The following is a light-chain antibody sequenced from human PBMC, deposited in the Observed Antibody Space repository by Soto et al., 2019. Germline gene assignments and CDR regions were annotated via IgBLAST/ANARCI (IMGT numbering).Light chain of an antibody. J-gene: IGLJ1*01. CDR3: SSYSSSSPLYV. CDR2: DVN. Sequence: QCVLTQPASVSGSPGQSITISCPGTSTDVGAYNYVSWYQQHPGKAPKLMIFDVNNRPSGVSDRFSGSKSGNTASLTISGLQAEDEAEYYCSSYSSSSPLYVFGTGTKVTVL. V-gene: IGLV2-14*01. CDR1: STDVGAYNY.